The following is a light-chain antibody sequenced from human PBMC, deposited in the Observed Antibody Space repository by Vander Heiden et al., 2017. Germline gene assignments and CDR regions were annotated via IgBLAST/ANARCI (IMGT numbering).Light chain of an antibody. J-gene: IGKJ2*01. V-gene: IGKV3-20*01. Sequence: EIVFTQSPGTPSLSPGERATLSCRASQSVSSSYLAWYQQKPGQAPRLLIYGASSRATGIPDRFSGSGSGTDFTLTISRLEPEDFAVYYCQQYGSSPGTFGPGTKLEIK. CDR3: QQYGSSPGT. CDR1: QSVSSSY. CDR2: GAS.